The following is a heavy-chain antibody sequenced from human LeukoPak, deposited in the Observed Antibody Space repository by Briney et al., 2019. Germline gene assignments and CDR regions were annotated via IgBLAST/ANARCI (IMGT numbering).Heavy chain of an antibody. J-gene: IGHJ1*01. D-gene: IGHD3-22*01. CDR1: GFTFSSYS. V-gene: IGHV3-23*01. CDR3: AKDSTMTGGYFQH. CDR2: ISDSDGST. Sequence: GGSLRLSCAASGFTFSSYSMNWVRQAPGKGLEWVSAISDSDGSTYYADSVKGRFTTSRDNSTNTLYLQMNSLRAEDTAVYYCAKDSTMTGGYFQHWGQGTLVTVSS.